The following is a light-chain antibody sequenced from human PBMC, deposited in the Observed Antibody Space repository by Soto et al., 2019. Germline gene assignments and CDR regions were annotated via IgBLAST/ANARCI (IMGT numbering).Light chain of an antibody. Sequence: DIQMTQSPSSLSAFIGDRVTITCLTSHSISSPLNWYHQKPWKAHNLLIYAASSLQSGFPSGFSGSGSGTDFTLTITSLQPDDFATYYCQQSFSIPYTFGQGTKLQIK. V-gene: IGKV1-39*01. CDR3: QQSFSIPYT. CDR2: AAS. J-gene: IGKJ2*01. CDR1: HSISSP.